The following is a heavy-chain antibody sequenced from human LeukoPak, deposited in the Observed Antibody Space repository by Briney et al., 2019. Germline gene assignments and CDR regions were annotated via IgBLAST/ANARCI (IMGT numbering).Heavy chain of an antibody. CDR2: ILYDGSNK. J-gene: IGHJ4*02. D-gene: IGHD3-22*01. CDR1: GFTFSSSG. Sequence: PGGSLRLSCAASGFTFSSSGMNWVRQAPGKGLEWVAVILYDGSNKYYADSVKGRFTISRDNSKNTLYLQMNSLRAGDTAVYYCAKDSYDRSGYYYYYFAYWGQGTQVTVSS. CDR3: AKDSYDRSGYYYYYFAY. V-gene: IGHV3-30*18.